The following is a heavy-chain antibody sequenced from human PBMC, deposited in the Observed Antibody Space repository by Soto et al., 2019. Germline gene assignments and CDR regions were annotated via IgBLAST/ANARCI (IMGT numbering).Heavy chain of an antibody. Sequence: NPSETLSLTCTVSGGSISSSSYYWGWIRQPPGKGLEWIGSIYYSGSTYYNPSLKSRVTISVDTSKNQFSLKLSSVTAADTAVYYCARLGGSNTWNLYYFDYWGQGTLVTVSS. CDR1: GGSISSSSYY. V-gene: IGHV4-39*01. CDR2: IYYSGST. CDR3: ARLGGSNTWNLYYFDY. D-gene: IGHD1-20*01. J-gene: IGHJ4*02.